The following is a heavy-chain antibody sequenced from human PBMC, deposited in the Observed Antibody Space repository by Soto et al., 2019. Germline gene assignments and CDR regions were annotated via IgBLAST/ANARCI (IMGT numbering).Heavy chain of an antibody. D-gene: IGHD3-22*01. CDR3: ARATDSRGYAVGF. CDR1: GGSVSSGSDY. V-gene: IGHV4-61*01. J-gene: IGHJ4*02. Sequence: SETLSLTCTVSGGSVSSGSDYWNWIRQPPGKGLEWIGYIYYTGSTNYNPSLKSRVTISLDTSKNQFSLKLSPVTAADTAVYYCARATDSRGYAVGFWGQGTLVTVSS. CDR2: IYYTGST.